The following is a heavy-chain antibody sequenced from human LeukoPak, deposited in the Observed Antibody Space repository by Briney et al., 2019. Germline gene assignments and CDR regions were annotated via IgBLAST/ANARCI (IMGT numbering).Heavy chain of an antibody. D-gene: IGHD1-26*01. CDR2: ISWNSVKA. CDR3: ASGFDSGKRDY. Sequence: GGSLRLSCAASGFTFSDYGMDWVRQAPGKGLEWVSGISWNSVKAGYIDSVKGRFTVSRDNAKNSVFLQMNSLRVEDTALYYCASGFDSGKRDYWGQGTLVTVSS. J-gene: IGHJ4*02. CDR1: GFTFSDYG. V-gene: IGHV3-20*04.